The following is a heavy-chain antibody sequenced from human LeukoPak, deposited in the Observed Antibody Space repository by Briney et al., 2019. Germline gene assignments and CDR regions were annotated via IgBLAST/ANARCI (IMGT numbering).Heavy chain of an antibody. CDR3: ARDTRYSSGFDY. D-gene: IGHD6-19*01. V-gene: IGHV3-33*01. CDR2: IWYDGSNK. J-gene: IGHJ4*02. CDR1: GFTFSSYG. Sequence: GGSLRLSCAASGFTFSSYGMHWVRQAPGKGLEWVAVIWYDGSNKYYADSVKGRFTISRDNSKNTLYLQMNSLRAEDTAVYYCARDTRYSSGFDYWGQGTLVTVSS.